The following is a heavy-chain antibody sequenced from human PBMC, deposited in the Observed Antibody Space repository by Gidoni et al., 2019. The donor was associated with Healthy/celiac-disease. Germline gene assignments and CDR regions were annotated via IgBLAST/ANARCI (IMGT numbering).Heavy chain of an antibody. J-gene: IGHJ6*02. CDR3: ARSMVRGVLSYYYGMDV. V-gene: IGHV3-48*02. CDR2: ISSSSSTI. CDR1: GIPFSSYS. D-gene: IGHD3-10*01. Sequence: EVQLVESGGGLVQPGGSMRLSGAASGIPFSSYSMNWVRPAPGKGLEWVSYISSSSSTIYYADSVKGRFTISRDNAKNSLYLQMNSLRDEDTAVYYCARSMVRGVLSYYYGMDVWGQGTTVTVSS.